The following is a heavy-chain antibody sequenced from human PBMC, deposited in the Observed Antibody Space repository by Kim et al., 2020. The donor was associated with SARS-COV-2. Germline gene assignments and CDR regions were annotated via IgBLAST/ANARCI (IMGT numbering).Heavy chain of an antibody. Sequence: SETLSLTCAVYGGSFSGYYWSWIRQPPGKGLEWIGEINHSGSTNYNPSLKSRVTISVDTSKNQFSLKLSSVTAADTAVYYCAREPVTYFDYWGQGTLVTVSS. V-gene: IGHV4-34*01. D-gene: IGHD4-17*01. CDR2: INHSGST. J-gene: IGHJ4*02. CDR1: GGSFSGYY. CDR3: AREPVTYFDY.